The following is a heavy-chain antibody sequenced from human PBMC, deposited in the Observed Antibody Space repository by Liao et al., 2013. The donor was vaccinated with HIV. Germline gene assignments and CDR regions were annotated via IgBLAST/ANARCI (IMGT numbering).Heavy chain of an antibody. Sequence: QVQLQESGPGLVKPSETLSLTCTVSGGSISSYYWAWIRQPPGKGLEWIGSIFYSGSTYYNPSLKSRVTISVDTSKNQFSLKLNSVTAADTAIYYCARSERWTLSSGDVWGRGTTVTVSS. J-gene: IGHJ6*04. CDR1: GGSISSYY. CDR3: ARSERWTLSSGDV. D-gene: IGHD3-10*01. CDR2: IFYSGST. V-gene: IGHV4-39*07.